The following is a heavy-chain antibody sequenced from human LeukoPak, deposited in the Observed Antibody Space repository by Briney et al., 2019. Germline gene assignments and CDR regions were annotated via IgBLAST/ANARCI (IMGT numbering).Heavy chain of an antibody. CDR1: GGSISSDDYC. D-gene: IGHD6-19*01. CDR3: ARDREYSSGWYNHYFDN. V-gene: IGHV4-31*03. CDR2: IYYSGST. J-gene: IGHJ4*02. Sequence: PSETLSLTCSVSGGSISSDDYCWNWIRQHPGKGLEWIGYIYYSGSTYYNPSLKSRVALSVDTSKNQFSLKLSSLTAADTAVYYCARDREYSSGWYNHYFDNWGQGTLVTVSS.